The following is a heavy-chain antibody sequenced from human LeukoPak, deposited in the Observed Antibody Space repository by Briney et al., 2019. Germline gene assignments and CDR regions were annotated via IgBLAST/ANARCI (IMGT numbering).Heavy chain of an antibody. D-gene: IGHD3-22*01. V-gene: IGHV3-66*01. CDR1: GFTVSSNY. J-gene: IGHJ4*02. CDR3: ARAPDYYDSSVYYPYYFDY. CDR2: MYSGGST. Sequence: GGSLRLSCAASGFTVSSNYMSWVRQAPGKGLEWVSVMYSGGSTYYADSVKGRFTISRDNSKNTLYLQMNSLRAEDTAVYYCARAPDYYDSSVYYPYYFDYWGQGTLVTVSS.